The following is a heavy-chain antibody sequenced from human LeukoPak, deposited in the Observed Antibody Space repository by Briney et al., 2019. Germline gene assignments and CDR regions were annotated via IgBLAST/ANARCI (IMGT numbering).Heavy chain of an antibody. J-gene: IGHJ3*02. CDR1: GGSISTYY. CDR2: IHYSGNT. V-gene: IGHV4-59*08. D-gene: IGHD6-13*01. CDR3: ASAHTSTWYAGGAFDI. Sequence: SETLPLTCTVSGGSISTYYWSWIRQPPGMGLEWIGYIHYSGNTTHNPSLKSRVTISVDTSKNQFSLKLSSVTAADTAVYYCASAHTSTWYAGGAFDIWGQGTMVAVSS.